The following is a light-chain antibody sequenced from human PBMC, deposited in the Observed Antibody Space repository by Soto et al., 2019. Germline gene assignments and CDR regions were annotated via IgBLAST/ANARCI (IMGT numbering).Light chain of an antibody. CDR1: QSVSNNY. J-gene: IGKJ1*01. Sequence: EIVLTQSPCTLSLSPGERATLSCRASQSVSNNYLAWYQQKPGQAPRLLIYGASNRATGIPDRFSGSGSGTDFTLTISRLEPEDFAVHYCQQYGSSGTFGQGTKVDIK. CDR3: QQYGSSGT. CDR2: GAS. V-gene: IGKV3-20*01.